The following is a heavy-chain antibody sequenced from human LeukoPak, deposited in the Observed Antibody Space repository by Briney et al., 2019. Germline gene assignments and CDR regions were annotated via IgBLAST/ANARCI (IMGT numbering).Heavy chain of an antibody. Sequence: GGSLRLSCAASGFTFSTYTMNWVRQAPGKGLEWVSTVSDSSGVHYSDSVKGRFTISRDNARNSLYLRMNSLRDEDTAVYYCARDGLHTAHFDYWGQGTLVTVSS. CDR3: ARDGLHTAHFDY. V-gene: IGHV3-48*02. CDR1: GFTFSTYT. D-gene: IGHD5-18*01. CDR2: VSDSSGV. J-gene: IGHJ4*02.